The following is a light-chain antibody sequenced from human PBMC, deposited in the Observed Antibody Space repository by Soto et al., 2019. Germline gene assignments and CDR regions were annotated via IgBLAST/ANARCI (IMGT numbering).Light chain of an antibody. V-gene: IGKV1-9*01. Sequence: DLQLTQSPSFLSASVGDGVTITCRASQGISDYLAWYQQKPGKAPKLLIYTASTLQTGVPSRFSGSGSGTEFTLTISSLQPEDFATYYCQQRHSYPLTFGQGTRLEIK. CDR3: QQRHSYPLT. CDR2: TAS. J-gene: IGKJ5*01. CDR1: QGISDY.